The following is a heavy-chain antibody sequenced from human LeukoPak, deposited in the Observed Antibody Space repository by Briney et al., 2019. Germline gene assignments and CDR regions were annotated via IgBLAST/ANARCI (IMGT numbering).Heavy chain of an antibody. CDR1: GFTFSSYA. D-gene: IGHD1-26*01. J-gene: IGHJ3*02. Sequence: PGGSLRLSCAASGFTFSSYAMHWVRQAPGKGLEWVAVISYDGSNKYYADSVKGRFTISRDNSKNTLYLQMNSLRAEDTAVYYCARDQVVGAPGAFDIWGQGTMVTVSS. CDR2: ISYDGSNK. V-gene: IGHV3-30*14. CDR3: ARDQVVGAPGAFDI.